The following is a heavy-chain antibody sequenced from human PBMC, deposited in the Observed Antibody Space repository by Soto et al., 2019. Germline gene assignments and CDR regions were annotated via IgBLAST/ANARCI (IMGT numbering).Heavy chain of an antibody. CDR1: GGTFSSYT. CDR2: IIPILGIA. V-gene: IGHV1-69*02. CDR3: ARALTQGIAVA. J-gene: IGHJ5*02. D-gene: IGHD6-19*01. Sequence: QVQLVQSGAEVKKPGSSVKVSCKASGGTFSSYTISWVRQAPGQGLEWMGRIIPILGIANYAQKFQGRVTITADKSTSTAYMELSSLRSEDTAVYSCARALTQGIAVAWGQGTLVTVSS.